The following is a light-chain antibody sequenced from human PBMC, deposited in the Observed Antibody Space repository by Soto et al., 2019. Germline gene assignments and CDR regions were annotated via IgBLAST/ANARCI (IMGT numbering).Light chain of an antibody. V-gene: IGLV2-14*01. CDR2: EVS. J-gene: IGLJ3*02. Sequence: QSVLTQPASVSGSPGQSITISCSETSSHIGSYNYVSWYQHHPGKVPKLIIYEVSNRPSGVSNRFSGSKSGKTASLTISGLQAEDEADYYCCSFTTSSTWLFGGGTKLTVL. CDR1: SSHIGSYNY. CDR3: CSFTTSSTWL.